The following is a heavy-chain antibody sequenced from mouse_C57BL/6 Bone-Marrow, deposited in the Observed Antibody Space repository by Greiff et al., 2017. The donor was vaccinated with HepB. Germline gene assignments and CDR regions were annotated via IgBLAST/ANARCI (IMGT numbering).Heavy chain of an antibody. Sequence: QVQLQQSGAELARPGASVKLSCKASGYTFTSYGISWVKQRTGQGLEWIGEIYPRSGNTYYNGKFKGKATLTADKSSSTAYMKLRSLTSEDSAVYFCARKLAWFAYWGQGTLVTVSA. CDR2: IYPRSGNT. CDR3: ARKLAWFAY. J-gene: IGHJ3*01. V-gene: IGHV1-81*01. CDR1: GYTFTSYG. D-gene: IGHD3-1*01.